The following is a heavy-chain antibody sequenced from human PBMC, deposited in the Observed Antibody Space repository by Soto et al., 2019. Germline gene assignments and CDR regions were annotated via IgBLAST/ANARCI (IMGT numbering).Heavy chain of an antibody. J-gene: IGHJ4*02. Sequence: GGSLRLSXAASGFTFSSYAMSWVRQAPGKGLEWVSAISGSGGSTYYADSVKGRFTISRDNSKNTLYLQMNSLRAEDTAVYYCAKSALYQLPSYYYFDYWGQGTLVTVSS. D-gene: IGHD2-2*01. CDR1: GFTFSSYA. CDR2: ISGSGGST. CDR3: AKSALYQLPSYYYFDY. V-gene: IGHV3-23*01.